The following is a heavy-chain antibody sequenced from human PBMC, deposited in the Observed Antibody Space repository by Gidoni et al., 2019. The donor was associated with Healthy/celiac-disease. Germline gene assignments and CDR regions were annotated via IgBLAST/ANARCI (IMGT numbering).Heavy chain of an antibody. Sequence: EVQLLESGGGLVQPGGSLRLSCAASGFTFSSYALSWVRQAPGKGLEWVSAISGSGGSTYYADSVKGRFTISRDNSKNTLYLQMNSLRAEDTAVYYCAKDLGGYYDSSDWGQGTLVTVSS. V-gene: IGHV3-23*01. CDR1: GFTFSSYA. J-gene: IGHJ4*02. CDR3: AKDLGGYYDSSD. D-gene: IGHD3-22*01. CDR2: ISGSGGST.